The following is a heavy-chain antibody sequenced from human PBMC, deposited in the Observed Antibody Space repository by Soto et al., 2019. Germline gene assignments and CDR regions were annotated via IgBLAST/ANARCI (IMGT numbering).Heavy chain of an antibody. Sequence: ASVKVSCKASGYTFTSYYMHWVRQAPGQGLEWMGIINPSGGSTSYAQKFQGRVTMTRDTSTSTVYMELSSLRSEDTAVYYCARGNYYDSSGYYVVDGMGVWGQGTTVTVSS. CDR1: GYTFTSYY. V-gene: IGHV1-46*01. CDR2: INPSGGST. J-gene: IGHJ6*02. D-gene: IGHD3-22*01. CDR3: ARGNYYDSSGYYVVDGMGV.